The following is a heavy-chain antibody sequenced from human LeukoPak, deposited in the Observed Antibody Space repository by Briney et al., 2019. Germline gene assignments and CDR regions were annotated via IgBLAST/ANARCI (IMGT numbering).Heavy chain of an antibody. CDR3: ARHGGSYLFDY. V-gene: IGHV4-61*08. CDR2: IYYSGST. CDR1: GGSISSGGYS. J-gene: IGHJ4*02. Sequence: ASETLSLTCAVSGGSISSGGYSWSWIRQPPGKGLEWIGYIYYSGSTNYNPSLKSRVTISVDTSKNQFSLKLSSVTAADTAVYYCARHGGSYLFDYWGQGTLVTVSS. D-gene: IGHD1-26*01.